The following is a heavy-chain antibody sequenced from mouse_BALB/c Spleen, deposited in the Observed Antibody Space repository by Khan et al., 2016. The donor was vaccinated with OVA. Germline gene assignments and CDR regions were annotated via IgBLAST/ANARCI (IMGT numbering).Heavy chain of an antibody. CDR3: ARDGSRYNYAMDY. Sequence: EVHLVESGPGLVNPSQSLSLTCTVTGYSITSDYAWNWIRQFPGNKLEWMGYINYSGSTNYNPALKSRISITRDTSKNQFFLQLNSVTTEDTATYYCARDGSRYNYAMDYWGQGTSVTVSS. V-gene: IGHV3-2*02. J-gene: IGHJ4*01. D-gene: IGHD2-3*01. CDR2: INYSGST. CDR1: GYSITSDYA.